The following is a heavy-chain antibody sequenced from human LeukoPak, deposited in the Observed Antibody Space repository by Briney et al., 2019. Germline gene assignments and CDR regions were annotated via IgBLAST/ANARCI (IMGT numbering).Heavy chain of an antibody. V-gene: IGHV3-23*01. J-gene: IGHJ3*02. Sequence: SCKASGYTFTSYAMSWVRQAPGKGLEWVSAISGSGGSTYYADSVKGRFTISRDNSKNTLYLQMNSLRAEDTAVYYCAKDPGYSSSWYDAFDIWGQGTMVTVSS. CDR2: ISGSGGST. CDR3: AKDPGYSSSWYDAFDI. D-gene: IGHD6-13*01. CDR1: GYTFTSYA.